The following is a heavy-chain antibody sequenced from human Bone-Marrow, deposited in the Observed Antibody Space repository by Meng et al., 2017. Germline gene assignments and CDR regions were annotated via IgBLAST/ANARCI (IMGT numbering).Heavy chain of an antibody. V-gene: IGHV4-31*03. CDR2: NYYSGST. CDR1: SDSITSGGYY. D-gene: IGHD2/OR15-2a*01. Sequence: QVQLQESGPGLVKPSQTLSLACTVSSDSITSGGYYWTWIRQHPGKGLEWIGYNYYSGSTSYNPSLKNRLSISIDTSKNQFSLKLSSVTAADTAMYYCASGLWINAFDTWGQGTVVTVSS. J-gene: IGHJ3*02. CDR3: ASGLWINAFDT.